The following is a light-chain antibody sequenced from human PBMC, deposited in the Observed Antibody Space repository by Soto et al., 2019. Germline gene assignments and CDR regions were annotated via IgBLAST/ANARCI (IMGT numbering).Light chain of an antibody. CDR2: RDS. Sequence: SYELTQPLSVSVALGQTARITCGGNNIGSKNVHWYQQKPGQAPVLVIYRDSNRPPGIPERFSGSNSGNTATLTISRAQAGDEADYYCQVWDSSTDVFGTGTKLTVL. CDR1: NIGSKN. CDR3: QVWDSSTDV. J-gene: IGLJ1*01. V-gene: IGLV3-9*01.